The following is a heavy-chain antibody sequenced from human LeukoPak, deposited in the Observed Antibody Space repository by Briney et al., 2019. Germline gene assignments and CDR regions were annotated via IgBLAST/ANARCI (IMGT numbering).Heavy chain of an antibody. CDR1: GFTFSSYE. CDR2: ISSSGSTI. Sequence: GGSLRLSCAASGFTFSSYEMNWVRQAPGRGLEWVSYISSSGSTIYYADSVKGRFTISRDNAKNTLYLQMKRLRAEDTAVYYCAREYANWFDPWGKGTLVTVSS. CDR3: AREYANWFDP. V-gene: IGHV3-48*03. J-gene: IGHJ5*02.